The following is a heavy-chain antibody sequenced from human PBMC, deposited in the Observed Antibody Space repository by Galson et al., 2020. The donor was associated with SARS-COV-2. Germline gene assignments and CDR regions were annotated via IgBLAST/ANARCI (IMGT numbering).Heavy chain of an antibody. CDR2: IKPRAGSK. Sequence: GESLPLSREAPGYPLNNHSILWVRQPPGPGHERMGNIKPRAGSKNYAQTFPGRVTITTNTHTSKAYLALRSLRSEDTAVYYCARDLERARGSFGYDILTGNSPVYNCHGLYVWCQGTTFIVSS. CDR1: GYPLNNHS. J-gene: IGHJ6*02. V-gene: IGHV1-46*02. CDR3: ARDLERARGSFGYDILTGNSPVYNCHGLYV. D-gene: IGHD3-9*01.